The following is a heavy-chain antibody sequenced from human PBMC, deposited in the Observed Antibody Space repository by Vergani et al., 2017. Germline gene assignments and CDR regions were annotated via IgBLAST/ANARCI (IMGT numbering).Heavy chain of an antibody. CDR3: ARDSGYSSSWGNWFDP. Sequence: QVQLQESGPGLVKPWETLSLTCTVSGGSISSYYWSWIRQPPGKGLEWIGYIYYSGSTNYNPSLKSRVTISVDTSKNQFSLKLSSVTAADTAVYYCARDSGYSSSWGNWFDPWGQGTLVTVSS. J-gene: IGHJ5*02. CDR2: IYYSGST. V-gene: IGHV4-59*01. CDR1: GGSISSYY. D-gene: IGHD6-13*01.